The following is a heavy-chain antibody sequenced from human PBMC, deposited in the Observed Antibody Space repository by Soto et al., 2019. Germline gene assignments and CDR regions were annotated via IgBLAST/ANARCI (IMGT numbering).Heavy chain of an antibody. V-gene: IGHV4-39*01. CDR3: VRHFLYYPGSGSYNSWLDP. CDR1: GGSISSSRYY. D-gene: IGHD3-10*01. CDR2: IYYSVTT. Sequence: ETLSLTCTVSGGSISSSRYYWGWIRQPPGKGLEWIGSIYYSVTTYYNPSLKSRVSISVDTSKNHFSLKLSSVTAADTAVYYCVRHFLYYPGSGSYNSWLDPWGQGTLVTVSS. J-gene: IGHJ5*02.